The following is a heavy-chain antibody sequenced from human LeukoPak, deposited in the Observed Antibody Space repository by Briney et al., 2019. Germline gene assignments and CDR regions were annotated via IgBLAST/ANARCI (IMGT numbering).Heavy chain of an antibody. Sequence: GGSLRLSCAASGFTFDDYGMSWVRQAPGKGLEWVSGINWNGGSTGYADSVKGRFTISRDNAKNSLYLQMNSLRAEDTALHYCARGPPTYADSGYERPADYYYYMDVWGKGTTVTVSS. CDR3: ARGPPTYADSGYERPADYYYYMDV. V-gene: IGHV3-20*04. D-gene: IGHD5-12*01. J-gene: IGHJ6*03. CDR1: GFTFDDYG. CDR2: INWNGGST.